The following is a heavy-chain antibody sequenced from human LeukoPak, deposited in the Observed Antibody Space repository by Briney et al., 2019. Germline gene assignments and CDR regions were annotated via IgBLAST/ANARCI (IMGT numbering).Heavy chain of an antibody. CDR3: ARDLVTVTKGFDI. V-gene: IGHV4-59*11. CDR1: DDSFSSHY. J-gene: IGHJ3*02. D-gene: IGHD4-17*01. Sequence: SETLSLTCAVSDDSFSSHYWTWIRQPPGKGLEWIGYISYIGSTNYNPSLKSRVTISIDTSKNQFSLKLSSVTAADTAVYYCARDLVTVTKGFDIWGQGTLVSVSS. CDR2: ISYIGST.